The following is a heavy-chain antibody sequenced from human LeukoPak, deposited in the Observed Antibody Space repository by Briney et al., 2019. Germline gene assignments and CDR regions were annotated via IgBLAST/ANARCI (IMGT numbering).Heavy chain of an antibody. CDR1: GFTFTDYY. D-gene: IGHD4-23*01. Sequence: GASVKVSCKASGFTFTDYYVHWVRQAPGQGLEWMGWLNPNSGGTNYAQKFQGRVTMTRDTSTNTAYMELSRLRYDDTAVYYCARDRSLITVVTLRGDAFDIWGQGTMVTVSS. CDR2: LNPNSGGT. CDR3: ARDRSLITVVTLRGDAFDI. J-gene: IGHJ3*02. V-gene: IGHV1-2*02.